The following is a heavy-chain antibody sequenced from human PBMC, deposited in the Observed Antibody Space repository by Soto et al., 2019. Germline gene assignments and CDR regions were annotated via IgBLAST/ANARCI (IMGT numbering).Heavy chain of an antibody. CDR3: ARHYYDGSGSEGFDY. V-gene: IGHV4-59*08. Sequence: PSETLSLTCAVSGGSISSYYWSWIRQPPGKGLEWIGYIYYSGSTNYNPSLKSRVTISVDTSKNQFSLKLSSVTAADTAVYYCARHYYDGSGSEGFDYWGQGTLVTVSS. D-gene: IGHD3-10*01. CDR2: IYYSGST. J-gene: IGHJ4*02. CDR1: GGSISSYY.